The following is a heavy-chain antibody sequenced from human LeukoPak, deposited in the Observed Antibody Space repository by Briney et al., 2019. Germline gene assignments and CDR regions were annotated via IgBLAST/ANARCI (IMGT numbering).Heavy chain of an antibody. CDR1: GYTFTGYY. CDR2: INPNSGGT. Sequence: GASVKVSCKASGYTFTGYYMHWVRQAPGQGHEWMGWINPNSGGTNYAQKFQGRVTMTRDTSISTAYMELSRLRSDDTAVYYCAREDVVVPAAIASNWFDPWGQGTLVTVSS. J-gene: IGHJ5*02. CDR3: AREDVVVPAAIASNWFDP. V-gene: IGHV1-2*02. D-gene: IGHD2-2*01.